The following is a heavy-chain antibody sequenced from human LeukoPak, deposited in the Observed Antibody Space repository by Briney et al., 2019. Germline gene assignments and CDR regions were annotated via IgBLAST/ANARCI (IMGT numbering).Heavy chain of an antibody. Sequence: PSETLSLTCTVSGGSISSYYWSWIRQPAGKGLEWIGRIYTSGSTNYNPSLRSRVTISVDTSKNQFSLKLSSVTAADTAVYYRARADDSSGYYLYFDYWGQGTLVTVSS. CDR1: GGSISSYY. CDR2: IYTSGST. D-gene: IGHD3-22*01. CDR3: ARADDSSGYYLYFDY. J-gene: IGHJ4*02. V-gene: IGHV4-4*07.